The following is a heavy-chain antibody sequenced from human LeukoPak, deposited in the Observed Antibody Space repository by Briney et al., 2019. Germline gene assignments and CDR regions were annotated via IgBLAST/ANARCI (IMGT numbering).Heavy chain of an antibody. CDR2: ISGSGGST. CDR1: GFTFSSSA. CDR3: AKKEGWLQSHFDY. D-gene: IGHD5-24*01. V-gene: IGHV3-23*01. Sequence: GGSLRLSCAASGFTFSSSAMSWVRQVPGKGLEWVSAISGSGGSTYYADSVKGRFTISRDNSKNTLYLQMNSLRAEDTAVYYCAKKEGWLQSHFDYWGQGTLVTVSS. J-gene: IGHJ4*02.